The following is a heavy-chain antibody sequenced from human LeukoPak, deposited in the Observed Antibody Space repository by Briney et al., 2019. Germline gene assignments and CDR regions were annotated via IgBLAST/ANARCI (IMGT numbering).Heavy chain of an antibody. CDR1: GFTFSSYA. D-gene: IGHD3-9*01. Sequence: GRSLRLSCAASGFTFSSYAMHWVRQAPGKGLEWVAVISYDGSNKYYADSVKGRFTISRDNSKNTLYLQMNSPRAEDTAVYYCARESGSYYDILPFDPWGQGTLVTVSS. CDR3: ARESGSYYDILPFDP. J-gene: IGHJ5*02. V-gene: IGHV3-30*04. CDR2: ISYDGSNK.